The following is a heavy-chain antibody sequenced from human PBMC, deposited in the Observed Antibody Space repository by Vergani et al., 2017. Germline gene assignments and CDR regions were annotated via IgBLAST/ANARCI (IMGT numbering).Heavy chain of an antibody. CDR2: ISSSSSYI. Sequence: EVQLVESGGGLVKPGGSLRLSCAASGFTFSSYSMNWVRQAPGKGLEWVSSISSSSSYIYYADSVKGRFTISRDNAKNSLYLQMNSLRAEDTAVYYCAREPAGLSSSAKGWFDPWGQGTLVTVSS. D-gene: IGHD6-6*01. J-gene: IGHJ5*02. CDR3: AREPAGLSSSAKGWFDP. CDR1: GFTFSSYS. V-gene: IGHV3-21*01.